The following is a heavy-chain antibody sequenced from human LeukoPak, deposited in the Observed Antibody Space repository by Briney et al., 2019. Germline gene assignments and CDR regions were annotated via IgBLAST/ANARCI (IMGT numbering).Heavy chain of an antibody. J-gene: IGHJ4*02. CDR2: IIPIFGTA. Sequence: SVKVSCKASGGTFSSYAISWVRQAPGQGLEWMGGIIPIFGTANYAQKFQGRVTITADESTSTAYMELSSLRSEDTAVYYCARDQRYFDWLAGPRGIFDYWGQGTLDTVSS. CDR3: ARDQRYFDWLAGPRGIFDY. V-gene: IGHV1-69*01. CDR1: GGTFSSYA. D-gene: IGHD3-9*01.